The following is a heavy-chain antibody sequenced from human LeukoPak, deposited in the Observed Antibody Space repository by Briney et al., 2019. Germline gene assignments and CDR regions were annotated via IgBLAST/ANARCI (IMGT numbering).Heavy chain of an antibody. V-gene: IGHV1-2*02. Sequence: ASVKVSCKASGYTFTGYYMHWVRQAPGQGLDWMRWINPNSGGTNYAQKFQGRVTMTRDTSISTAYMELSRLRSDDTAVYYCARAKRLWQEMYYFDYWGQGTLVTVSS. CDR3: ARAKRLWQEMYYFDY. J-gene: IGHJ4*02. CDR2: INPNSGGT. D-gene: IGHD6-25*01. CDR1: GYTFTGYY.